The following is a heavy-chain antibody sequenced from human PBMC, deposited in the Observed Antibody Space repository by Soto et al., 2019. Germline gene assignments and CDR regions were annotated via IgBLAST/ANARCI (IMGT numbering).Heavy chain of an antibody. CDR3: ARGGTKVVVVPAALPTPRSVYYYGMDV. CDR1: GGTFSSYA. Sequence: QVQLVQSGAEVKKPGSSVKVSCKASGGTFSSYAISWVRQAPGQGLEWMGGIIPIFGTANYAQKFQGRVTISAGESTSKAYMEVSRLRSEDTARYYCARGGTKVVVVPAALPTPRSVYYYGMDVWGQGTTVTVSS. D-gene: IGHD2-2*02. V-gene: IGHV1-69*01. CDR2: IIPIFGTA. J-gene: IGHJ6*02.